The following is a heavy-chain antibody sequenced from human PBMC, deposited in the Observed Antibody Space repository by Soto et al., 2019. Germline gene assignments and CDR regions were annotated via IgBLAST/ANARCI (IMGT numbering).Heavy chain of an antibody. D-gene: IGHD3-9*01. J-gene: IGHJ2*01. CDR1: GGSFSGYY. V-gene: IGHV4-34*01. CDR2: INDRGPI. Sequence: QVQLQQWGAGPLRPLETLSLTCGVSGGSFSGYYWAWIRQSPGKGLEWIGEINDRGPINYNPSLKSRVSISVDTSKNHYSLNLRSVTAADTAVYYCARESHDILTGPPWVWYFDLWGCGTLVTVSS. CDR3: ARESHDILTGPPWVWYFDL.